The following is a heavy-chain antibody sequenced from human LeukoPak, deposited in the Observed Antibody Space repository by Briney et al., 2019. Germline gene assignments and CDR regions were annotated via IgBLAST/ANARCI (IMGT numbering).Heavy chain of an antibody. CDR3: ASSGSYRFDY. CDR2: ITASGTAM. CDR1: GFTFSSYS. J-gene: IGHJ4*02. Sequence: GGSLRLSCAASGFTFSSYSMNWVRQAPGKGLEWVSHITASGTAMFYADSVKGRFTISRDNAKNSLYLQINSLRDEDTAVYYCASSGSYRFDYWGQGTLVTVSS. D-gene: IGHD1-26*01. V-gene: IGHV3-48*02.